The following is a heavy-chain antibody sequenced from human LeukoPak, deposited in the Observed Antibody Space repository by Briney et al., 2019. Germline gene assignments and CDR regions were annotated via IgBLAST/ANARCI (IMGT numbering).Heavy chain of an antibody. CDR3: ALRRDCSSTSCHHYYYMDV. V-gene: IGHV1-69*05. D-gene: IGHD2-2*01. CDR1: GGTFSSYA. CDR2: IIPIFGTA. Sequence: SVNVSCKASGGTFSSYAISWVRQAPGQGLEWMGGIIPIFGTANYAQKFQGRVTITTDESTSTAYMELSSLRSEDTAVYYCALRRDCSSTSCHHYYYMDVWGKGTTVTVSS. J-gene: IGHJ6*03.